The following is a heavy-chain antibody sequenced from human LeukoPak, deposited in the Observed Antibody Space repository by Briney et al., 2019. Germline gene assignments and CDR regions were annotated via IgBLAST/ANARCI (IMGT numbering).Heavy chain of an antibody. CDR2: IYHSGST. V-gene: IGHV4-30-2*01. CDR1: GGSISSGGYS. Sequence: SQTLSLTCAVSGGSISSGGYSWSWIRQPPGKGLEWIGYIYHSGSTYYNPSLKSRVTISVDRSKNQFSLKLSSVTAADTAVYYCARAGHCSSTSCRDDAFDIWGQGTMVTVSS. D-gene: IGHD2-2*01. CDR3: ARAGHCSSTSCRDDAFDI. J-gene: IGHJ3*02.